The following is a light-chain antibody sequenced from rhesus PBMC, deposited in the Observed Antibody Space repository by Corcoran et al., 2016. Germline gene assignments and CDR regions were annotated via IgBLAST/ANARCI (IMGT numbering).Light chain of an antibody. V-gene: IGKV1-22*01. CDR1: QSSRNW. Sequence: DIQMTQSPSSLSASVGDTVTITCRASQSSRNWLAWYQQKTGKAPKLLIYRASHLQSGVPSRFSGYGSGTAFTLTISSLQSEDFATYYCQQYRRSPWTFGQWTKVEIK. J-gene: IGKJ1*01. CDR2: RAS. CDR3: QQYRRSPWT.